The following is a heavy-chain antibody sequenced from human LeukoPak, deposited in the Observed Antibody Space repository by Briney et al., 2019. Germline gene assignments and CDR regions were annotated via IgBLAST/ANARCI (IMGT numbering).Heavy chain of an antibody. Sequence: SETLSLTCAVSGDSISTSAYYWDWSCQPPGKGLEWIGNIYYDGNTRYNPSLKSRVTISVDRSKNQFSLKLSSVTAADTAVYYCARRYYYGSGSPEYWGQGSLVTVSS. CDR1: GDSISTSAYY. CDR3: ARRYYYGSGSPEY. V-gene: IGHV4-39*01. CDR2: IYYDGNT. J-gene: IGHJ4*02. D-gene: IGHD3-10*01.